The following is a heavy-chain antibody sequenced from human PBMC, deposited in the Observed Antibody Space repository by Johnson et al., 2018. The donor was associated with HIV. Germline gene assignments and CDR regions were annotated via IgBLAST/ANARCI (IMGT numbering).Heavy chain of an antibody. D-gene: IGHD3-3*02. Sequence: VQLVESGGGVVQPGTSLRLSCAASGFTFSSYAMSWVRQAPGKGLEWVSSVTGSGARTYSHYADSVKGRFTISRDNAKNTLYLQMNSLRAEDTAAYYCARELSHDAFDIWGQGTMVTVSS. V-gene: IGHV3-23*04. CDR2: VTGSGART. J-gene: IGHJ3*02. CDR1: GFTFSSYA. CDR3: ARELSHDAFDI.